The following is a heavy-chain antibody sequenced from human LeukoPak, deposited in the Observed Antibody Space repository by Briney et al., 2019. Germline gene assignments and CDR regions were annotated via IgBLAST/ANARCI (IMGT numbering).Heavy chain of an antibody. CDR1: GFTFSSYN. Sequence: GGSLRLSCAASGFTFSSYNMNWVRQAPGKGLEWVSYTSNSGSSIYYAGSVGGRFTVSRDNAKTSLYLQMNSLRAEDTAVYYCVREGGSGSYSEYWGQGTLVTVSS. J-gene: IGHJ4*02. V-gene: IGHV3-48*01. D-gene: IGHD3-10*01. CDR3: VREGGSGSYSEY. CDR2: TSNSGSSI.